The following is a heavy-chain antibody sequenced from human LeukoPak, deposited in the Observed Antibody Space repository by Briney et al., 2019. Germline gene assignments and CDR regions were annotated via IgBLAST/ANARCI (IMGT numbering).Heavy chain of an antibody. CDR2: IYPGDSDT. CDR1: GYSFSDYW. Sequence: GESLKISCKGSGYSFSDYWIGWVRQMPGKGLEWMGIIYPGDSDTIYSPSSQGQVTISADKSISTAYLQWSSLKASDTAMYYCARAQGYYYDSSGYYFDSWGQRTLVTVSS. CDR3: ARAQGYYYDSSGYYFDS. V-gene: IGHV5-51*01. D-gene: IGHD3-22*01. J-gene: IGHJ4*02.